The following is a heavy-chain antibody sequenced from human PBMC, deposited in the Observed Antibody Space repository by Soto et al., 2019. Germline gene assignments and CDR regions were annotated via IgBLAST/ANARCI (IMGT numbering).Heavy chain of an antibody. CDR1: GFTFSSYG. J-gene: IGHJ4*02. CDR2: ISHDARNK. Sequence: GWSLRLSCAASGFTFSSYGMHWVRQAPGEGLEWVAVISHDARNKYHADSVKGRFTISRDNSKNTLYLQMNSLRVEDTAVYYCGKVKVAGQNYLDTWGEGILVTVSS. V-gene: IGHV3-30*18. D-gene: IGHD6-19*01. CDR3: GKVKVAGQNYLDT.